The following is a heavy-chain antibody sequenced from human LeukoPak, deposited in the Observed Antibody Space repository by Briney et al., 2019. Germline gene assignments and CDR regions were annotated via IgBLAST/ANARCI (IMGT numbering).Heavy chain of an antibody. CDR2: IWPGDSET. J-gene: IGHJ4*02. CDR3: ATCSSLSGSADY. D-gene: IGHD1-26*01. CDR1: GHSFASHW. V-gene: IGHV5-51*01. Sequence: GESLKISCKGSGHSFASHWVAWVRQMPGEGLEWMGIIWPGDSETRYSPSFQGQVTISADKSINTAYLQWGSLGAADTAMYYCATCSSLSGSADYWGQGTLVTVSS.